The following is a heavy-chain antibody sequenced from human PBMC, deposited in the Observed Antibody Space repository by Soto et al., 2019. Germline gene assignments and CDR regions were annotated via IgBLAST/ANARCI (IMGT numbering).Heavy chain of an antibody. CDR2: IYYRGST. CDR1: RGSISRGSHH. D-gene: IGHD4-17*01. J-gene: IGHJ5*02. V-gene: IGHV4-31*03. Sequence: PSVTLSLTYTVSRGSISRGSHHWGWIRQHPAKGLEWIGHIYYRGSTYYNPSLKSRATISAEPSETQLSLKLISVTAADTAVYFCARLMATSWFAPWGKVTPVTVSS. CDR3: ARLMATSWFAP.